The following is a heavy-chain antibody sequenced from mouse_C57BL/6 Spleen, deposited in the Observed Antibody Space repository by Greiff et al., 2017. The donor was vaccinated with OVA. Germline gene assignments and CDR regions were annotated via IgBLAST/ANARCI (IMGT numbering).Heavy chain of an antibody. Sequence: VQLQQSGPELVKPGASVKISCKASGYTFTDYYMNWVKQSHGKSLEWIGDINPNNGGTSYNQKFKGKATLTVDKSSSTAYMELRSLTSEDSAVYYCARSGSLYGTYAMDYWGQGTSVTVSS. CDR1: GYTFTDYY. CDR2: INPNNGGT. V-gene: IGHV1-26*01. D-gene: IGHD2-10*02. CDR3: ARSGSLYGTYAMDY. J-gene: IGHJ4*01.